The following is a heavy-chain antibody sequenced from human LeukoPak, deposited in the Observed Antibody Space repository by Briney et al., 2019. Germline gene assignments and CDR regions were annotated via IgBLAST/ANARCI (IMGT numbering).Heavy chain of an antibody. Sequence: GGSLRLSCSVSGFTFSDYAMHWVRQAPGKGLEYVSAITRNGGSTYSADSVKGRFTISRDNSKNTLYLQMSSLRAEDTAVYYCVNQISGWVYWGHGTLVTVSS. CDR3: VNQISGWVY. D-gene: IGHD6-19*01. J-gene: IGHJ4*01. V-gene: IGHV3-64D*06. CDR1: GFTFSDYA. CDR2: ITRNGGST.